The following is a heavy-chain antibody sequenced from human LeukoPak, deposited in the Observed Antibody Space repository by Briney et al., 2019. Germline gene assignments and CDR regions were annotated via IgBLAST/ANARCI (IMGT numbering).Heavy chain of an antibody. CDR1: GGSISSYY. V-gene: IGHV4-59*08. D-gene: IGHD2-2*01. CDR3: AGLQDTVVVPAAPNYYYYGMDV. J-gene: IGHJ6*02. CDR2: IYYSGST. Sequence: SETLSLTCTVSGGSISSYYWSWIRQPPGKGLEWIGYIYYSGSTNYNPSLKSRVTISVDTSKNQFSLKLSSVTAADTAVYYCAGLQDTVVVPAAPNYYYYGMDVWGQGTTVTVSS.